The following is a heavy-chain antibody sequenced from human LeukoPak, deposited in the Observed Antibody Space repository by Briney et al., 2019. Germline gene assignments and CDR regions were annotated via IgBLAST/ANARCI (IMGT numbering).Heavy chain of an antibody. CDR2: ISYDGSNK. V-gene: IGHV3-30*18. J-gene: IGHJ4*02. Sequence: PGGSLRLSCAASGFTFSSYGMHWVRQAPGKGLEWVAVISYDGSNKYYADSVKGRFTISRDTSKNALYLQMNTLRVEDTAVYYCAKLTGSSCYSSVDYWGQGTLVTVSS. CDR3: AKLTGSSCYSSVDY. CDR1: GFTFSSYG. D-gene: IGHD2-2*02.